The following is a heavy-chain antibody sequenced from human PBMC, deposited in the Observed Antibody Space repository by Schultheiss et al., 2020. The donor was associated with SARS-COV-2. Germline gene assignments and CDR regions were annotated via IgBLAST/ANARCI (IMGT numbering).Heavy chain of an antibody. Sequence: ASVKVSCKASGYTFTTNGISWVRQAPGQGLEWMGWINPDNDDTKYAQNLQGRVTMTTDTSTSTVYMELRSLGSDDTAVYYCARTTGPYYYYMDVWGKGTTVTVSS. CDR1: GYTFTTNG. J-gene: IGHJ6*03. D-gene: IGHD2-8*02. CDR2: INPDNDDT. CDR3: ARTTGPYYYYMDV. V-gene: IGHV1-18*04.